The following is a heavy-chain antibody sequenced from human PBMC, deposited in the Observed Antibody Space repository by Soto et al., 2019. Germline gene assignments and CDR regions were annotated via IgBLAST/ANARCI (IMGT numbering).Heavy chain of an antibody. CDR3: ARRSSSWYFVY. D-gene: IGHD6-13*01. CDR1: GFTFSSYA. J-gene: IGHJ4*02. CDR2: ISGSDGST. Sequence: EVPLLESGGGLVQPGGSLRLSCAASGFTFSSYAMNWVRQAPGKGLEWVSVISGSDGSTYYADSVKGRFTISRDNSKNTLYLQMNSLRAEDTAVYYCARRSSSWYFVYWGQGTLVTVSS. V-gene: IGHV3-23*01.